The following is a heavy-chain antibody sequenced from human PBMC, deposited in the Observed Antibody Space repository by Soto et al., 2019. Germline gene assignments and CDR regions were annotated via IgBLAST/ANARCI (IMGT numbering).Heavy chain of an antibody. CDR2: ISYDGSNK. V-gene: IGHV3-30-3*01. CDR3: ARELAAAGTDKAYFQH. D-gene: IGHD6-13*01. CDR1: GFTFSSYA. Sequence: PGGSLRLSCAASGFTFSSYAMHWVRQAPGKGLEWVAVISYDGSNKYYADSVKGRFTISRDNSKNTLYLQMNSLRAEDTAVYYCARELAAAGTDKAYFQHWGQGTLVTVSS. J-gene: IGHJ1*01.